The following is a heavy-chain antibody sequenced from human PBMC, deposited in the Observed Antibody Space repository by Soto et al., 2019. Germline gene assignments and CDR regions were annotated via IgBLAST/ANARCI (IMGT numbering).Heavy chain of an antibody. CDR3: AKVRVAGTSPRGDDFDY. D-gene: IGHD6-19*01. Sequence: GGSLRLSCAASGFTFSSYAMSWVRQAPGKELEWVSAISGSGGSTYYADSVKGRFTISRDNSKNTLYLQMNSLRAEDTAVYYCAKVRVAGTSPRGDDFDYWGQGTLVTVYS. CDR2: ISGSGGST. V-gene: IGHV3-23*01. J-gene: IGHJ4*02. CDR1: GFTFSSYA.